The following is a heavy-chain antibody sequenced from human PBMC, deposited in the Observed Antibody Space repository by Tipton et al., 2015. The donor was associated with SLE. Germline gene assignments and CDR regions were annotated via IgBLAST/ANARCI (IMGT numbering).Heavy chain of an antibody. CDR3: ARERGSYYYFDS. CDR2: IFLSGDT. J-gene: IGHJ4*02. D-gene: IGHD3-10*01. V-gene: IGHV4-4*02. CDR1: GGSISSSNW. Sequence: TLSLTCAVSGGSISSSNWWSWVRQPPGKGLEWIGNIFLSGDTDYNPSLKSRVTISVDTSKNQFYLELKSVTAADTAVYYCARERGSYYYFDSWGQGTLATVSS.